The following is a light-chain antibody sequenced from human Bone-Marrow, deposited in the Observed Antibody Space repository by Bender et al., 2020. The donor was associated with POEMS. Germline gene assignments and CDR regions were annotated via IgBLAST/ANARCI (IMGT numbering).Light chain of an antibody. Sequence: SELTQPPSASGTPGQRVTISCSGSSSNIGTNPVNWYQQLPGTAPKLLIYINNQRPSGVPDRFSGSKSGTSASLAISGLQSEDEADYYCAAWEDSLNGWVFGGGTKLTVL. CDR2: INN. CDR3: AAWEDSLNGWV. J-gene: IGLJ3*02. CDR1: SSNIGTNP. V-gene: IGLV1-44*01.